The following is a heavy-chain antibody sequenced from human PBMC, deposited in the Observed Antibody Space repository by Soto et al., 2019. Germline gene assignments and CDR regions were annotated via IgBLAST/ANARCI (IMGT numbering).Heavy chain of an antibody. J-gene: IGHJ4*02. CDR1: GGTFSSYA. CDR3: ARHVVVVAAPHEPLYYFDY. Sequence: SVKVSCKASGGTFSSYAISWVRQAPGQGLEWMGGIIPIFGTANYAQKFQGRVTITADESTSTAYMELSSLRSEDTAVYYCARHVVVVAAPHEPLYYFDYWGQGTLVTVSS. CDR2: IIPIFGTA. D-gene: IGHD2-15*01. V-gene: IGHV1-69*13.